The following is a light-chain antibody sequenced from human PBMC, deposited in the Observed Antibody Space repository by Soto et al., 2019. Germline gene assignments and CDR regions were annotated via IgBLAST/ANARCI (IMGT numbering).Light chain of an antibody. CDR1: QSVSSRF. J-gene: IGKJ1*01. CDR3: EEYCRSPWT. V-gene: IGKV3-20*01. CDR2: GAS. Sequence: EIVLTQSPGTLSLSPGDRATLSCRASQSVSSRFLAWYQQKHGQPPSLLIYGASSRATGIPDRFSGSASGTAFTFTISRLEAEDFGVYYCEEYCRSPWTFGQGNKVEVK.